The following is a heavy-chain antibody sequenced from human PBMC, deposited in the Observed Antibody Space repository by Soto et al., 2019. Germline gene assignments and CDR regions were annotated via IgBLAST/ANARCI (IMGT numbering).Heavy chain of an antibody. D-gene: IGHD2-8*01. CDR2: ILSLESHK. Sequence: PVGSLRLSCSGSGFNFSDYYMNWIRQTPVKGLEWVSSILSLESHKYYAASVMGRFSISRDNAKKSLFLQMNNLRAEDTGIYFCATGLKDAPNRPSFDSWGPGTPVTVSS. CDR3: ATGLKDAPNRPSFDS. J-gene: IGHJ4*02. CDR1: GFNFSDYY. V-gene: IGHV3-11*01.